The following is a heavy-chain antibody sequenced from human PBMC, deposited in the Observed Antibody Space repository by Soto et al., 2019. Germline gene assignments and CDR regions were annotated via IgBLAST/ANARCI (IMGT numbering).Heavy chain of an antibody. V-gene: IGHV1-18*01. CDR2: ISAYNGNT. CDR3: ARDWLDYYGSGSHGY. D-gene: IGHD3-10*01. CDR1: GYTFTIYG. Sequence: GASVKVSCKASGYTFTIYGITWVRQAPGQGLEWMGWISAYNGNTNYAQKLQGRVTMTTDTSTSTAYMELRSLGSDDTAVYYCARDWLDYYGSGSHGYWGQGTLVTVSS. J-gene: IGHJ4*02.